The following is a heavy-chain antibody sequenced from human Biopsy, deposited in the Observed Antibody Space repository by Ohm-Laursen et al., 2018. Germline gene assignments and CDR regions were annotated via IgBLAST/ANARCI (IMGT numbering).Heavy chain of an antibody. J-gene: IGHJ4*02. V-gene: IGHV1-18*01. Sequence: SVKVSCKASGYTFTTYGISWVRQAPGQGLEWMGWINTYSGNTNYGKKFHDRVIMTSDTSTSTAYLEHRSLRSDDTAVYYCARRRGADFDYWGQGTLVTVSS. D-gene: IGHD3-16*01. CDR3: ARRRGADFDY. CDR2: INTYSGNT. CDR1: GYTFTTYG.